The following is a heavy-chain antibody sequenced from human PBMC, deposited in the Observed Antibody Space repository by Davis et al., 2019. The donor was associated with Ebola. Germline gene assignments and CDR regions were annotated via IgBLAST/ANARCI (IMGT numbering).Heavy chain of an antibody. V-gene: IGHV4-4*02. CDR1: GFTFSSYSM. CDR3: ARIVVVPAAIVYYYYGMDV. J-gene: IGHJ6*02. D-gene: IGHD2-2*02. Sequence: GSLRLSCAASGFTFSSYSMNWVRQAPGKGLEWIGEIYHSGSTNYNPSLKSRVTISVDKSKNQFSLKLSSVTAADTAVYYCARIVVVPAAIVYYYYGMDVWGQGTTVTVSS. CDR2: IYHSGST.